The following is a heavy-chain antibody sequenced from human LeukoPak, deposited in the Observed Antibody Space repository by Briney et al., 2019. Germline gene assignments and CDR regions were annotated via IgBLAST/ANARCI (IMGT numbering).Heavy chain of an antibody. J-gene: IGHJ4*02. CDR1: GFTFSSYG. CDR2: IRSDATSK. V-gene: IGHV3-30*02. CDR3: ASVLYASGSHAPYYFDF. D-gene: IGHD3-10*01. Sequence: PGGSLRLSCAASGFTFSSYGMHWARQAPGKGLDWGAFIRSDATSKWHADSVKGRFTTSRDNPKNTLYLQMNSLRAEDTAVYYYASVLYASGSHAPYYFDFWGQGTLVTVSS.